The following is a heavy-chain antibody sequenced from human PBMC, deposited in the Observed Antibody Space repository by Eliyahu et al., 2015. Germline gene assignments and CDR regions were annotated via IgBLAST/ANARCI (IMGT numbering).Heavy chain of an antibody. CDR1: GFXFSXYA. D-gene: IGHD1-1*01. Sequence: EVQLLESGGGLVQPGGSLRLSCAASGFXFSXYAMGWVRQAPGKGLEWVSAIRSSDGGTYYADSVKGRXTISRDNSKNTVYLQMNSLRDEDTAVYYCAKESSATTPGDYWGQGTLVTVSS. V-gene: IGHV3-23*01. J-gene: IGHJ4*02. CDR2: IRSSDGGT. CDR3: AKESSATTPGDY.